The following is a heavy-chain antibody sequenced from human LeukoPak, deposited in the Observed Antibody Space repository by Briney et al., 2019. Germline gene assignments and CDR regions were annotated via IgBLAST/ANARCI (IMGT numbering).Heavy chain of an antibody. D-gene: IGHD6-19*01. V-gene: IGHV3-74*03. CDR2: INSDGSTT. J-gene: IGHJ4*02. CDR3: ATGGSSGWYHFEY. CDR1: GFTFTSYW. Sequence: GGSLRLSCAASGFTFTSYWMHWVRQAPGKGLVRVSLINSDGSTTKYADSVKGRFTMSRDNAKNTLYLEMNSLRGEDTAVYYCATGGSSGWYHFEYWGQGTLVTVSS.